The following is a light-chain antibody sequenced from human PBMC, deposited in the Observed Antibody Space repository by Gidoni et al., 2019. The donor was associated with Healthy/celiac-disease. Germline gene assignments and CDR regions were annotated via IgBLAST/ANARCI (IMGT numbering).Light chain of an antibody. CDR1: QDISNY. Sequence: DIQMTQSPSSLSASLGDRVTIPFQASQDISNYLNWYQQKPGKAPKLLIYDASNLETGVPSRFSGSGSGTDFTFTISSLQPEDIATYYCQQYDNLPATFGGGTKVEIK. CDR3: QQYDNLPAT. CDR2: DAS. V-gene: IGKV1-33*01. J-gene: IGKJ4*01.